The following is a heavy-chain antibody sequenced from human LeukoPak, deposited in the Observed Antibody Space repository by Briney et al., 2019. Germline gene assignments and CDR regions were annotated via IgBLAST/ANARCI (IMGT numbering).Heavy chain of an antibody. CDR1: GGSFSGYY. J-gene: IGHJ6*03. CDR2: INHSGST. D-gene: IGHD2-2*01. CDR3: ARGRKIVVVPASPRYYYYMDV. V-gene: IGHV4-34*01. Sequence: KPSETLSLTCAVYGGSFSGYYWSWIRQPPGKGLEWIGEINHSGSTNYNPSLKSRVTISVDTSKNQFSLKLSSVTAADTAVYYCARGRKIVVVPASPRYYYYMDVWGKGTTVTVSS.